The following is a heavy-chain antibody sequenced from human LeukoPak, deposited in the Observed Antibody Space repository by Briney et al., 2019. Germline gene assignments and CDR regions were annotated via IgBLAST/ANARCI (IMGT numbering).Heavy chain of an antibody. CDR2: INHSGST. Sequence: SETLSLTCAAYGGSFSDYFWSWIRQPPEKGLEWIGEINHSGSTNYNPSLKSRVTMSLDTSKDQFSLKLSSVTAADTAVYYCARVYSSSGYNWFDPWGQGTLVTVSS. J-gene: IGHJ5*02. CDR1: GGSFSDYF. D-gene: IGHD6-6*01. V-gene: IGHV4-34*01. CDR3: ARVYSSSGYNWFDP.